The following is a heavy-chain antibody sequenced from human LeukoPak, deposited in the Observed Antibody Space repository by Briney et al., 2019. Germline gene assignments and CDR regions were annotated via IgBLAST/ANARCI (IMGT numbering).Heavy chain of an antibody. CDR2: IRYDGSNK. V-gene: IGHV3-30*02. J-gene: IGHJ4*02. CDR3: ARESESYDSTGSTFDY. D-gene: IGHD3-22*01. CDR1: GFTSSSYA. Sequence: GGSLRLSCAASGFTSSSYAMHSVRQAPGKGLEWVAFIRYDGSNKFYADSVKGRFTISRDSSKNTLYLQMNSLRAEDTAVYYCARESESYDSTGSTFDYWGQGTLVTVSS.